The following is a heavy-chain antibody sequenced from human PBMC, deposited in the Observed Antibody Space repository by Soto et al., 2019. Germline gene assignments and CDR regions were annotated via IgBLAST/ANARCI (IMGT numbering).Heavy chain of an antibody. Sequence: SETLSLTCTVYGGCISSYYWSWIRQPPGKGLEWIGYIYYSGSTNYNPSLKSRVTISVDTSKNQFSLKLSSVTAADTAVYYCARNKGVATIRPYYYMDVWGKGTTVTVSS. CDR1: GGCISSYY. D-gene: IGHD5-12*01. V-gene: IGHV4-59*01. CDR2: IYYSGST. CDR3: ARNKGVATIRPYYYMDV. J-gene: IGHJ6*03.